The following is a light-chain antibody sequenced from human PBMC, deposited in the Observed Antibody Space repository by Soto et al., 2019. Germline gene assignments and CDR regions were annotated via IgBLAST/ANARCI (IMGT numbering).Light chain of an antibody. CDR2: DAS. J-gene: IGKJ5*01. Sequence: ATLSCSTCHSIINFLAWYQQKPGQPPRLHIYDASKRATDIPDRFIGSGSGTAFPLTIRSRVQEDYAIDYCCQQYNRPPITFGEGTRLEIK. CDR1: HSIINF. CDR3: QQYNRPPIT. V-gene: IGKV3-11*01.